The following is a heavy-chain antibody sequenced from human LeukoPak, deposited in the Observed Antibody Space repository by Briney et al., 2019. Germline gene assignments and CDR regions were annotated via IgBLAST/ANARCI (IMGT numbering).Heavy chain of an antibody. CDR3: AKGDSYYDLLTCFDF. J-gene: IGHJ4*02. Sequence: GGSLRLSCAASGFTFSSYAMSWVRQVPGKGLEWVSVISGSGDNTYYADSVKGRFTISRDNSKNALYLQMNSLRDEDTAVYYCAKGDSYYDLLTCFDFWGPGTLVTVSS. D-gene: IGHD3-9*01. CDR1: GFTFSSYA. V-gene: IGHV3-23*01. CDR2: ISGSGDNT.